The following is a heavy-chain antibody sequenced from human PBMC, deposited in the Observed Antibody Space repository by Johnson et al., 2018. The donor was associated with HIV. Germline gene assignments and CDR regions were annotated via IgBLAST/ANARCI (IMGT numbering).Heavy chain of an antibody. V-gene: IGHV3-30-3*01. CDR3: ARDGLEVDAFDI. Sequence: QVQLVESGGGVVQPGRSLRLSCEASGFTFSSNPMHWVRQAPGKGLEWVAVISYDGSNKYYADSVKGRFTIYRDNSKNTLYLQMNSLRAEDTAVYYCARDGLEVDAFDIWGQGTMVTVSS. D-gene: IGHD3-3*01. J-gene: IGHJ3*02. CDR2: ISYDGSNK. CDR1: GFTFSSNP.